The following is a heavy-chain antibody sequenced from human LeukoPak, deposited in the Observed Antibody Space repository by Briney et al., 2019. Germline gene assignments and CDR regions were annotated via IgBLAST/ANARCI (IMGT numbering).Heavy chain of an antibody. CDR2: IDPTDSYT. J-gene: IGHJ4*02. V-gene: IGHV5-10-1*01. D-gene: IGHD6-19*01. CDR1: GYSFTSYW. Sequence: GESLKISCKGSGYSFTSYWISWVRQMPGKSLEWMGSIDPTDSYTNYSPSFQGHVTISADKSISTAYLQWSSLKASDTAMYYCARQAPGSGWYDYWGQGTLVTVSS. CDR3: ARQAPGSGWYDY.